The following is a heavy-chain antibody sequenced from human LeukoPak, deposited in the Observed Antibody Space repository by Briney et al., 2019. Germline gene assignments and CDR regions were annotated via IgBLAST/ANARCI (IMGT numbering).Heavy chain of an antibody. CDR1: GFTFTTYG. Sequence: TGGSLRLSCAASGFTFTTYGMNWVRQAPGKGLEWISYISSSSSAIQYADSVKGRFTISRDNDKNSLYLQMNSLRAEDTAVYYCTRDSGRRRGVFNIDYWGQGTLVTVSS. V-gene: IGHV3-48*01. CDR2: ISSSSSAI. J-gene: IGHJ4*02. D-gene: IGHD3-10*01. CDR3: TRDSGRRRGVFNIDY.